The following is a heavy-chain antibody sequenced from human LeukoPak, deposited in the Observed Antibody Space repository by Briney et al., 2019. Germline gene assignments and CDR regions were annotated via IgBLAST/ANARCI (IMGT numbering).Heavy chain of an antibody. CDR2: IIPIFGTA. CDR3: ARCRNWNPRGAPDYYYYYMDV. D-gene: IGHD1-1*01. J-gene: IGHJ6*03. Sequence: GASVKVSCKASEGTFSSYAISWVRQAPGQGLEWMGGIIPIFGTANYAQKFQGRVTITTDESTSTAYMELSSLRSEDTAVYYCARCRNWNPRGAPDYYYYYMDVWGKGTTVTVSS. V-gene: IGHV1-69*05. CDR1: EGTFSSYA.